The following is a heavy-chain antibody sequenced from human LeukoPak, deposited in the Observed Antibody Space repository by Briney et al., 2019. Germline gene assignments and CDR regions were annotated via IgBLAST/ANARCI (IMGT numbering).Heavy chain of an antibody. CDR2: ISSSSSYI. V-gene: IGHV3-21*05. CDR3: ARDGRGERAVYYYYGMDV. Sequence: GGSLRLSCAASGFTFSSYSMNWVRQAPGKGLEWVSYISSSSSYIYYADSVKDRFTISRDNAKSSLYLQMNSLRAEDTAVYYCARDGRGERAVYYYYGMDVWGQGTTVTVSS. CDR1: GFTFSSYS. D-gene: IGHD1-1*01. J-gene: IGHJ6*02.